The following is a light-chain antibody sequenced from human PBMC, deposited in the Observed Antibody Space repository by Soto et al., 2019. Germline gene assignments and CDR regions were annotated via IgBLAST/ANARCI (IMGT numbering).Light chain of an antibody. CDR1: QSVSSTY. V-gene: IGKV3-20*01. J-gene: IGKJ1*01. CDR3: QPYGSSRWT. Sequence: EIVLTQSPGTLSLSPGERATLSCRASQSVSSTYLAWYQQKPGQAPRLLIYGASSRATGIPDRFSGSGPGTDFTLTISRLEPEDFAVYYCQPYGSSRWTFGQGPRVDI. CDR2: GAS.